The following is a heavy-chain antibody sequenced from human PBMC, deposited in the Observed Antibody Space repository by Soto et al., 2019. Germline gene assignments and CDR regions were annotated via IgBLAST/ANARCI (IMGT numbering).Heavy chain of an antibody. CDR2: IGTAGHR. J-gene: IGHJ4*02. CDR1: GFTFSSYD. D-gene: IGHD2-15*01. Sequence: EVQLVESGGGLVQPGGSLSLSCAAYGFTFSSYDMHWVRQATGKGLEWVSAIGTAGHRYYPGSVKSRFTISRENAKNSLYLQMNSLRAEDTDVYYYESESHSSSFDYWGQGTLVTVSS. CDR3: ESESHSSSFDY. V-gene: IGHV3-13*01.